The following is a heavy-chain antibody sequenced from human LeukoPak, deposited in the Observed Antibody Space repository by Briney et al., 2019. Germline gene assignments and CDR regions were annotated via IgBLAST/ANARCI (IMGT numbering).Heavy chain of an antibody. CDR2: ISAGGST. Sequence: SETLSLTCTISGGSISDYYWSWIRQPAGKGLEWIGRISAGGSTNYNPSLESRVTISVDTSKNQFSLNLNSVTAADTAVYYCARWATAPRLFDYWGQGTLVTVSS. CDR1: GGSISDYY. CDR3: ARWATAPRLFDY. D-gene: IGHD5-12*01. V-gene: IGHV4-4*07. J-gene: IGHJ4*02.